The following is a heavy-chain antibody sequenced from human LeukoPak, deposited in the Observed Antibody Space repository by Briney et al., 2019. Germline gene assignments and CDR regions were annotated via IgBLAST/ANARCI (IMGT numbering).Heavy chain of an antibody. D-gene: IGHD2-2*01. CDR1: GFTFSSYG. J-gene: IGHJ5*02. CDR3: AKDRYCSSTSCYVLVWFDP. Sequence: GGSLRLSCAASGFTFSSYGMHWVRQAPGKGLEWVAFIRYDGSNKYYADSVKGRFTISRDNSKNTLYLQMNSLRAEDTAVYYCAKDRYCSSTSCYVLVWFDPWGQGTLATVSS. CDR2: IRYDGSNK. V-gene: IGHV3-30*02.